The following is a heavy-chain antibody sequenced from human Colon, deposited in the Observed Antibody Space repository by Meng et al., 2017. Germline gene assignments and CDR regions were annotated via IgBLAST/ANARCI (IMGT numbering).Heavy chain of an antibody. Sequence: VHRHESGPGLVSPSVALSLVCTVPGGSIKSGGYHWSWVRQHPGKGLEYIGFMSDSGTTDYNPSLRSRVSISEIGSSKNQFSLTLRSVTAADTATYFCARDTLYGTDYWGQGVLVTVSS. V-gene: IGHV4-31*03. CDR3: ARDTLYGTDY. CDR1: GGSIKSGGYH. CDR2: MSDSGTT. J-gene: IGHJ4*02. D-gene: IGHD4-17*01.